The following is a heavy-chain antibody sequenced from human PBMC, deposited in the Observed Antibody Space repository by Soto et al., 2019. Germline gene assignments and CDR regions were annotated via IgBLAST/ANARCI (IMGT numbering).Heavy chain of an antibody. V-gene: IGHV5-51*01. Sequence: PGESLKISCKGSGYSVTSYWIGWVRQMPGKGVEWMGIICPGDSDTRYSPSFQGQVTISAYKSISTAYLQWSSLKASDTAMYYCASPRGNYYASRAYYPFHXWGQATRVTVSX. CDR3: ASPRGNYYASRAYYPFHX. CDR1: GYSVTSYW. D-gene: IGHD3-22*01. J-gene: IGHJ5*02. CDR2: ICPGDSDT.